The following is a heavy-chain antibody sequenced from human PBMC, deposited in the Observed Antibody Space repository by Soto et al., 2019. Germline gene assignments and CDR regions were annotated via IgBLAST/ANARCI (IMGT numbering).Heavy chain of an antibody. Sequence: LRLTCVASGITFGSRAMGWVRQAPGRGLEWVSVMYAGGDTHYADSVKGRFTISRDKSENTLYLQMNSLRAEVTGVYFCVSRIPSWVFDYWGLGTLVTVSS. J-gene: IGHJ4*01. CDR2: MYAGGDT. D-gene: IGHD2-21*01. CDR3: VSRIPSWVFDY. CDR1: GITFGSRA. V-gene: IGHV3-53*01.